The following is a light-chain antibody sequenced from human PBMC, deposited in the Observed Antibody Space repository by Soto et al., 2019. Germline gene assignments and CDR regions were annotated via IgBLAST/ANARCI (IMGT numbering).Light chain of an antibody. V-gene: IGLV2-8*01. CDR1: NSDIGGYNI. Sequence: QSVLTQPASVSGSPGQSITLSCTGTNSDIGGYNIVSWYQQHPGKAPKLMIYDVSKRPSGVPDRFSGSKSGSTASLTVSGLQAEDDADYYCSSYAGNNIYHVFGPGTKVTVL. J-gene: IGLJ1*01. CDR2: DVS. CDR3: SSYAGNNIYHV.